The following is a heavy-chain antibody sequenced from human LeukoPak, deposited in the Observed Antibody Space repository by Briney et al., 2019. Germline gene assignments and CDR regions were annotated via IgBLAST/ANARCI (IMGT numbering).Heavy chain of an antibody. CDR1: GFTFTSYE. J-gene: IGHJ6*03. D-gene: IGHD6-19*01. Sequence: GGSLRLSCAASGFTFTSYEMNWVRQAPGKGLEWVSYISRSGSNMYYADSVKGRFTISRDNAKKSLYLQMNSLRAEDTAVYYCARGAEAGYYYYYMDVWGKGTTVTVSS. CDR3: ARGAEAGYYYYYMDV. V-gene: IGHV3-48*03. CDR2: ISRSGSNM.